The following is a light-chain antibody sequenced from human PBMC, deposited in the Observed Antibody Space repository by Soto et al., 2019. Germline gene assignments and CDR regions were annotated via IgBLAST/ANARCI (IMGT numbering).Light chain of an antibody. Sequence: DIQMTQSPSSVSASVGDRVTITCRTSQSIGGWLAWYQQKPGKAPKLLIYKASSLESGVPSRFSGSGSGTEFTLSISSLQPDDFASYYCQQYNSYSTFGQGTKVDIK. CDR1: QSIGGW. CDR3: QQYNSYST. J-gene: IGKJ1*01. CDR2: KAS. V-gene: IGKV1-5*03.